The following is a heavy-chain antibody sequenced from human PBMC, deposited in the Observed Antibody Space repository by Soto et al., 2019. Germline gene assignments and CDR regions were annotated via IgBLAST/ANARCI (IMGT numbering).Heavy chain of an antibody. CDR1: GYTLTELS. Sequence: ASVKVSCKVSGYTLTELSMHWVRQAPGKGLEWMGGFDPEDGETIYAQKFQGRVTMTEDTSTDTAYMELSSLRSEDTAVYYCATDLTPHFGVVKTYYYYYGMDVWGQGPTVTVSS. CDR2: FDPEDGET. V-gene: IGHV1-24*01. J-gene: IGHJ6*02. D-gene: IGHD3-3*01. CDR3: ATDLTPHFGVVKTYYYYYGMDV.